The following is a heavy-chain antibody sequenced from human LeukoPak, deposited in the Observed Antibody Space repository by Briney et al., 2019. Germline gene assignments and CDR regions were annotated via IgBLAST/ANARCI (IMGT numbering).Heavy chain of an antibody. CDR1: GFTFSSYA. D-gene: IGHD5-18*01. J-gene: IGHJ6*02. Sequence: PGGSLRLSCAASGFTFSSYAMHWVRQAPGKGLEWVAVISYDGSNKYYADSVKGRFTISRDNSKNTLYLQMNSLRAEDTAVYYCARWGNTAMAYYYYGMDVWGQGTTVTVSS. V-gene: IGHV3-30-3*01. CDR2: ISYDGSNK. CDR3: ARWGNTAMAYYYYGMDV.